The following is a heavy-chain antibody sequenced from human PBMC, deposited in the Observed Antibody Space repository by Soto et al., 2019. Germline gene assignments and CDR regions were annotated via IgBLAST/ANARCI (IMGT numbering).Heavy chain of an antibody. Sequence: ASVNVSCKCAGYNFNSHSINWLRQAPGQGLEWMGWINPNTGNPTYEQGFTGRFVFSVDTSVSTVYLQIFSLKADDSAVYYCARDRASGSFDYWGQGTLVTVSS. D-gene: IGHD1-26*01. J-gene: IGHJ4*02. CDR3: ARDRASGSFDY. CDR2: INPNTGNP. V-gene: IGHV7-4-1*01. CDR1: GYNFNSHS.